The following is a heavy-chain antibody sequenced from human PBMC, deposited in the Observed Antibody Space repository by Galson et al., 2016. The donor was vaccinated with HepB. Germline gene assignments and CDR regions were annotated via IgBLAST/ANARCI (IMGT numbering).Heavy chain of an antibody. CDR2: IDHKSGT. V-gene: IGHV3-48*01. CDR1: GFDLQKNA. J-gene: IGHJ4*02. CDR3: ATDCFIRGMSYGYVGH. D-gene: IGHD5-18*01. Sequence: SLRLSCAVFGFDLQKNAMNWVRQARGKGREWLAYIDHKSGTFYADSVRGRFIVSRDTDRNLVYLQMNGLSGDDTAMYYCATDCFIRGMSYGYVGHWGQGTLVTVSS.